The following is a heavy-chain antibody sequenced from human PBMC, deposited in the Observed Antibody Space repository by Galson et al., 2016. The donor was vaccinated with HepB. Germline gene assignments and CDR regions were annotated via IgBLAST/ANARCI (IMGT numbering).Heavy chain of an antibody. D-gene: IGHD6-19*01. CDR3: ARAYSSGWTGNYYGMDV. Sequence: ETLSLTCIVSGGSISSSSYYWGWVRQPPGKGLEWIGSIYYSGTTYYNPSLKSRVTISVDTSKNQFSLKLSSVTAADTAVYYCARAYSSGWTGNYYGMDVWGKGATVTVSS. CDR2: IYYSGTT. CDR1: GGSISSSSYY. J-gene: IGHJ6*04. V-gene: IGHV4-39*01.